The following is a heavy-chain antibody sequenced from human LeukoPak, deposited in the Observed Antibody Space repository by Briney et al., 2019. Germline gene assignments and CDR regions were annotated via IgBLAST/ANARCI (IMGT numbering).Heavy chain of an antibody. J-gene: IGHJ4*02. CDR3: ARGTMIVVGIDY. Sequence: SETLSLTCAVYGGSFSGYYWSWIRQPPGKGLEWIGEIDHSGSTNYNPSLKSRVTISVDTSKNQFSLKLSSVTAADTAVYYCARGTMIVVGIDYWGQGTLVTVSS. CDR2: IDHSGST. D-gene: IGHD3-22*01. CDR1: GGSFSGYY. V-gene: IGHV4-34*01.